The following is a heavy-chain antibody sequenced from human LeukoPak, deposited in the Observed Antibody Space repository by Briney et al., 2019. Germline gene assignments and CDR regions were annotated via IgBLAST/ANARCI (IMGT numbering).Heavy chain of an antibody. CDR2: ISSSGSTI. CDR3: ARDPRGPTGYDSTGRDTFDY. V-gene: IGHV3-48*03. Sequence: GGSLRLSCAASGFTFSSYEMNWVRQAPGKGLEWVSYISSSGSTIYYADSVKGRFTISRDNAKNSLYLQMNSLRAEDTAVYYCARDPRGPTGYDSTGRDTFDYWGQGTLVTVSS. CDR1: GFTFSSYE. J-gene: IGHJ4*02. D-gene: IGHD3-22*01.